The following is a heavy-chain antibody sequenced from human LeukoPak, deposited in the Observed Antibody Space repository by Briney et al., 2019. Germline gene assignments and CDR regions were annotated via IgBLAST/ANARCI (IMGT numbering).Heavy chain of an antibody. V-gene: IGHV4-59*08. J-gene: IGHJ3*02. D-gene: IGHD5-24*01. Sequence: SETLSLTCNVSGDSLTSHFWSWIRQTPGKGLEWIGYVFHSGTTNYSPSLKSRVTISLDTSKKQFYLRLASVTAADTAVYYCARRMATVTNAFDIWGRGTMVSVSS. CDR1: GDSLTSHF. CDR3: ARRMATVTNAFDI. CDR2: VFHSGTT.